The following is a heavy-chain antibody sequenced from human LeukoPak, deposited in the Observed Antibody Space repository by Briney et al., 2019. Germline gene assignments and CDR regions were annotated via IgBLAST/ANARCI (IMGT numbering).Heavy chain of an antibody. CDR3: AREAASVGSFDY. CDR2: ISSSGSTI. V-gene: IGHV3-11*04. CDR1: GFTFSDYY. D-gene: IGHD2-15*01. J-gene: IGHJ4*02. Sequence: GGSLRLSCAASGFTFSDYYMSWIRQAPGKGLEWVSYISSSGSTIYYADSVKGRFTISRDNAKNSLSLQMNSLRAEDTGVYYCAREAASVGSFDYWGQGTLVTVSS.